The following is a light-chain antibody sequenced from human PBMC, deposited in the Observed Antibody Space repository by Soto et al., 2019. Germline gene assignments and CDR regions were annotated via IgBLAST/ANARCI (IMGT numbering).Light chain of an antibody. Sequence: QSALTQPASVSGSPGQSITISCTGSNSDVGGYNYVSWYQQHPGKAPKLMIYEVSNRPSGVSNRFSGSKSGNTASLTISGLQAEDEADYYCSSYTSSNTLVLFGGGTKLTVL. V-gene: IGLV2-14*01. CDR1: NSDVGGYNY. CDR2: EVS. CDR3: SSYTSSNTLVL. J-gene: IGLJ2*01.